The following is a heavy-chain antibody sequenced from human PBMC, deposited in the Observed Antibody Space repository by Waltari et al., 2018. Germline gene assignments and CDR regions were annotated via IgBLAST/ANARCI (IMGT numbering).Heavy chain of an antibody. CDR1: GFSLSTSGMC. V-gene: IGHV2-70*16. CDR3: ARIPDCGGDRNFDY. D-gene: IGHD2-21*02. Sequence: QVTLKESGPVLVKPTQTLTLTCTFSGFSLSTSGMCVSWIRQPPGKALEWLARIDWDEDKFYSTSLKTRLTISKDTSKIQVVLTMTNMDPVDTATYYCARIPDCGGDRNFDYWGQGTLVTVSS. CDR2: IDWDEDK. J-gene: IGHJ4*02.